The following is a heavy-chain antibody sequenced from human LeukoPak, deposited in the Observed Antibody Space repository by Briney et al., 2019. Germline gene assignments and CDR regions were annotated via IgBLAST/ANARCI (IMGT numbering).Heavy chain of an antibody. CDR2: VKEDGSEK. CDR1: GFSSTTYW. V-gene: IGHV3-7*05. D-gene: IGHD1-26*01. Sequence: GGSLRLSCAVSGFSSTTYWMTWVRQAPGKGLEWVASVKEDGSEKYLVDSVKGRFSISRDNAKNSLFLQLNSLSAEDTAVYYCARGYSYLDYWGQGTLVTVSS. CDR3: ARGYSYLDY. J-gene: IGHJ4*02.